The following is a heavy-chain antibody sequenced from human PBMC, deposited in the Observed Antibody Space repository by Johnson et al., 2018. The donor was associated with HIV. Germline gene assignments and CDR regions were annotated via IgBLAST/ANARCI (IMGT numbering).Heavy chain of an antibody. V-gene: IGHV3-73*01. CDR1: GFTFSGSA. Sequence: VQLVESWGGLVNPGGSLRLSCAASGFTFSGSAMHWVRQASGKGLEWVGRIRSKANSYSTAYAASVKGRFTISRDNSKNTLYLQMNSLRAEDTAVYYCARDIMRAGSYYDAFDIWGQGTMVTVSS. CDR2: IRSKANSYST. CDR3: ARDIMRAGSYYDAFDI. D-gene: IGHD3-10*01. J-gene: IGHJ3*02.